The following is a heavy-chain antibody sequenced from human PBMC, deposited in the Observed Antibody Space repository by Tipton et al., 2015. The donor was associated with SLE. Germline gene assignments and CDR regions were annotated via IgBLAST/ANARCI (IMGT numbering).Heavy chain of an antibody. V-gene: IGHV3-48*03. CDR1: GFTFSSHE. D-gene: IGHD2-15*01. J-gene: IGHJ4*02. CDR3: ARDIGSLSDS. CDR2: IGTTGSPR. Sequence: SLRLSCAASGFTFSSHEMHWVRQAPGKGLEWISYIGTTGSPRYYGDSVKGRFTISRDNAKRSLYLQMDSLRAEDTAVYYCARDIGSLSDSWSQGILVTVSS.